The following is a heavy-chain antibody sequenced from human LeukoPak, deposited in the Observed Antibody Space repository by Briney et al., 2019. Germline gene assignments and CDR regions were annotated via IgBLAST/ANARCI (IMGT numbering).Heavy chain of an antibody. V-gene: IGHV3-30-3*01. J-gene: IGHJ4*02. Sequence: GGSLRLSCAASGFTFSSYAMPWVRQAPGKGLEWVAVISYDGSNKYYADSVKGRFTISRDNSKNTLYLQMNSLRAEDTAVYYCARDRGGYYYFDYWGQGTLVTVSS. CDR1: GFTFSSYA. CDR2: ISYDGSNK. CDR3: ARDRGGYYYFDY. D-gene: IGHD3-22*01.